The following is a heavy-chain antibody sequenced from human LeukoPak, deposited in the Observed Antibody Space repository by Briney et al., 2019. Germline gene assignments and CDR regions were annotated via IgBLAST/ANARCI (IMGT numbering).Heavy chain of an antibody. V-gene: IGHV3-33*01. Sequence: GGSLRLSCAASGFTFSSYGMHWVRQAPGKGLEWVALIWYDGSNKYYADSVKGRFTISRDNSKNTLYLQMNSLRPEDTAVYYCAREIGSYYSGYVALDYWGQGTLVTVSS. D-gene: IGHD5-12*01. CDR3: AREIGSYYSGYVALDY. CDR1: GFTFSSYG. CDR2: IWYDGSNK. J-gene: IGHJ4*02.